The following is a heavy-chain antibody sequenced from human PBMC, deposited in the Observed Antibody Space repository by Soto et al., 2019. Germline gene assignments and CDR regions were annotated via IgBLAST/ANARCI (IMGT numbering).Heavy chain of an antibody. V-gene: IGHV3-30-3*01. Sequence: PGGSLRLSCAASGFTFSSYAMHWVRQAPGKGLEWVAVISYDGSNKYYADSVKGRFTISRDNSKNTLYLQMNSRRAEDTAVYYCARDGTPYYDFWSGYYTSGWFDPWGQGTLVTVSS. J-gene: IGHJ5*02. CDR3: ARDGTPYYDFWSGYYTSGWFDP. CDR2: ISYDGSNK. CDR1: GFTFSSYA. D-gene: IGHD3-3*01.